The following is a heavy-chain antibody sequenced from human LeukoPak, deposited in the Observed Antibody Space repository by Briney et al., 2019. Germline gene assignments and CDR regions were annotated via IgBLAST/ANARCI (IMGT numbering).Heavy chain of an antibody. Sequence: GGSLRLSCAASGFTFNNFWMHWVRHAPGKGLVWNSRINSDGRSTNYADSVKGRFNISRDDAKNTLYLQMNGLRAEDTAVYYCARGSELWFGESDAFDIWGQGTMVTVSS. V-gene: IGHV3-74*01. CDR3: ARGSELWFGESDAFDI. CDR1: GFTFNNFW. CDR2: INSDGRST. D-gene: IGHD3-10*01. J-gene: IGHJ3*02.